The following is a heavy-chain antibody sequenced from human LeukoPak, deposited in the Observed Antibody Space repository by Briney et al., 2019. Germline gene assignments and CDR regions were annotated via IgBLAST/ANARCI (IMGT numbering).Heavy chain of an antibody. D-gene: IGHD3-22*01. J-gene: IGHJ3*02. CDR3: ARETPPYYYDSSGYHLGAFDI. CDR2: INPNSGGT. CDR1: GYTFTGYY. V-gene: IGHV1-2*02. Sequence: ASVTVSCTASGYTFTGYYMHWVRQAPGQGLEWMGWINPNSGGTNYAQKFQGRVTMTRDTSISTAYMELSRLRSDDTAVYYCARETPPYYYDSSGYHLGAFDIWGQGTMVTVSS.